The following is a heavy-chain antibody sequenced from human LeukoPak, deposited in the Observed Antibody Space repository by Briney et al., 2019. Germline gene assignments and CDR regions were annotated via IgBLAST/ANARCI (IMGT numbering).Heavy chain of an antibody. D-gene: IGHD1-26*01. CDR1: GVSFSSHA. V-gene: IGHV3-23*01. J-gene: IGHJ4*02. CDR2: ITGSGGST. Sequence: PGGSLRLSCTASGVSFSSHAMSWVRQAPEKGPEWVSGITGSGGSTYYAESVKGRFTISRDNSKNTLYLQMNSLRVEDTAVYFCATRVASETYFAVFDYWGQGTLVTVSS. CDR3: ATRVASETYFAVFDY.